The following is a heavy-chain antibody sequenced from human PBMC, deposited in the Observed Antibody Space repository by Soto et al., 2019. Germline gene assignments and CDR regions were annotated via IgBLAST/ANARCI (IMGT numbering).Heavy chain of an antibody. Sequence: QVQLVQSGAEVKKPGSSVKVSCKASGGTFSSYAISWVRQAPGQGLEWMGGIIPIFGTANYAQKFQGRVTITAEESTSTAYMELSSLRSEDTAVYYCARACGGDCYPGEEPGAFDIWGQGTMVTVSS. J-gene: IGHJ3*02. CDR2: IIPIFGTA. CDR3: ARACGGDCYPGEEPGAFDI. V-gene: IGHV1-69*01. CDR1: GGTFSSYA. D-gene: IGHD2-21*02.